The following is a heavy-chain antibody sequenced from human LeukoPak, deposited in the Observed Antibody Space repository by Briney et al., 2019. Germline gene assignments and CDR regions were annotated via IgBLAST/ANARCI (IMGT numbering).Heavy chain of an antibody. D-gene: IGHD3-22*01. CDR3: ARGRERDYYDSSGYYYGSSFDY. J-gene: IGHJ4*02. Sequence: ASVKVSCKASGYTFTGYYMHWVRQAPGQVLEWMGWINPNSGGTNYAQKFQGRVTMTRDTSISTAYMELSRLRSDDTAVYYCARGRERDYYDSSGYYYGSSFDYWGQGTLVTVSS. CDR2: INPNSGGT. CDR1: GYTFTGYY. V-gene: IGHV1-2*02.